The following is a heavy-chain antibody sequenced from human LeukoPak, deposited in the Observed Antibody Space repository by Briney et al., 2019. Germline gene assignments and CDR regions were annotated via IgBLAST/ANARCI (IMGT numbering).Heavy chain of an antibody. CDR2: INHSGST. CDR3: ARGNPHIYCSSTSCYSHYYFDY. J-gene: IGHJ4*02. CDR1: GGSFSGYY. V-gene: IGHV4-34*01. Sequence: PSETLSLTCAVYGGSFSGYYWSWIRQPPGKGLEWIGEINHSGSTNYNPSLKSRVTISVDTSKNQFSLKLSSVTAADTAVYHCARGNPHIYCSSTSCYSHYYFDYWGQETLVTVSS. D-gene: IGHD2-2*01.